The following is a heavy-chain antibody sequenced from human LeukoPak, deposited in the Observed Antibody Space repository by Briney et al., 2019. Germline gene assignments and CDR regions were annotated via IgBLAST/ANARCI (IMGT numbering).Heavy chain of an antibody. Sequence: ASVKVSCKASGYTFTSYDINCVRQATGQGLEWMGWISAYNGNTNYAQRLQGRVTMTTDTSTSTAYMELRSLRSDDTAVYYCARGPVHCSGGSCHPPYYYYYMDVWGKGTTVTVSS. V-gene: IGHV1-18*01. CDR1: GYTFTSYD. CDR2: ISAYNGNT. D-gene: IGHD2-15*01. CDR3: ARGPVHCSGGSCHPPYYYYYMDV. J-gene: IGHJ6*03.